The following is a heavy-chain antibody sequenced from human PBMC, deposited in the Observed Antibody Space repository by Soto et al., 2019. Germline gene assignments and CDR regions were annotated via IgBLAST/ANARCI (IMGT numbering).Heavy chain of an antibody. CDR1: RFSFASSW. D-gene: IGHD4-4*01. Sequence: GESLKISCKDSRFSFASSWIGWVRQMPGKGLEWMGVIYPGDSDTRYSPSFQGQVTISADKSISTAYLQWSSLKASDTAMYYCARGDYRVLEFWGQGTLVTVSS. CDR2: IYPGDSDT. V-gene: IGHV5-51*01. CDR3: ARGDYRVLEF. J-gene: IGHJ4*02.